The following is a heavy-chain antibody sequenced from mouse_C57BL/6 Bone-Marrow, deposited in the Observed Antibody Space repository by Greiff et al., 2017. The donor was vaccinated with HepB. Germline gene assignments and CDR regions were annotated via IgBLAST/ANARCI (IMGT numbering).Heavy chain of an antibody. CDR1: GYTFTDYY. V-gene: IGHV1-26*01. J-gene: IGHJ3*01. CDR3: ARSSWFAY. Sequence: EVQLQQSGPELVKPGASVKISCKASGYTFTDYYMNWVKQSHGKSLEWIGDINPNNGGTSYNQKFKGKATLTVDKSSSTAYMERRSMTYEDSAVEYCARSSWFAYGGQGNRVNVSA. CDR2: INPNNGGT.